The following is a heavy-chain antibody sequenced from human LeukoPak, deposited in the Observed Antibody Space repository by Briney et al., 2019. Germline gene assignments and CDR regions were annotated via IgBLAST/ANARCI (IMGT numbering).Heavy chain of an antibody. J-gene: IGHJ4*02. D-gene: IGHD5-12*01. CDR2: INVANGNT. CDR3: AREGGLRGYELPLDY. V-gene: IGHV1-3*01. CDR1: GYTFARYA. Sequence: ASVKVSCKASGYTFARYAIHWVRQAPGQRLEWMGWINVANGNTKYSQKFLGSVTIARDTSANTAYMELTSLRSEDTAVYYCAREGGLRGYELPLDYWGQGTLVTVSS.